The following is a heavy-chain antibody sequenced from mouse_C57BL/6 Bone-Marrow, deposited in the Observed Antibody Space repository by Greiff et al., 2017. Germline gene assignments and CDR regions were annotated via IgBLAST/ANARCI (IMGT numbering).Heavy chain of an antibody. D-gene: IGHD2-4*01. Sequence: VQLQQSGPELVKPGASVKLSCKASGYTFTSYVINWVKQRPGQGLEWIGWIYPRDGSTKYNEKFKGKAPFTVDTSSSTAYMELHSLTSEDSAVYFCARPYDYDFDYWGQGTTLTVSS. CDR3: ARPYDYDFDY. CDR2: IYPRDGST. CDR1: GYTFTSYV. J-gene: IGHJ2*01. V-gene: IGHV1-85*01.